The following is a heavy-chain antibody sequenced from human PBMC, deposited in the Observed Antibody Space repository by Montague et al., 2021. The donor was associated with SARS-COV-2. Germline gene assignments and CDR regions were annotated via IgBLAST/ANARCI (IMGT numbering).Heavy chain of an antibody. Sequence: SETLSLTCTVSGGSISSSSHYWGWIRQPPGKGLEWIGSIYYSGSTYYXSSLKSRVTISVDTSKNQFSLKLNSVTAADTAVYYCARLVWFGELSSENWFDPWGQGTLVTVSS. D-gene: IGHD3-10*01. CDR3: ARLVWFGELSSENWFDP. V-gene: IGHV4-39*01. J-gene: IGHJ5*02. CDR2: IYYSGST. CDR1: GGSISSSSHY.